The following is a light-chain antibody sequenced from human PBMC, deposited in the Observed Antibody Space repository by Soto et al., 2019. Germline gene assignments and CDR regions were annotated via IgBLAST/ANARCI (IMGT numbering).Light chain of an antibody. V-gene: IGKV1-5*01. CDR1: QSISSW. Sequence: DIQMTQSPSTLSASVGDIVTITCRASQSISSWLAWYQQKLGRAPRLLIYDASSLESGVPSRFSGSGYGTEFTLTISSLQPDDFATYYCQQYNTYSSLTFGGGTKVEIK. J-gene: IGKJ4*01. CDR3: QQYNTYSSLT. CDR2: DAS.